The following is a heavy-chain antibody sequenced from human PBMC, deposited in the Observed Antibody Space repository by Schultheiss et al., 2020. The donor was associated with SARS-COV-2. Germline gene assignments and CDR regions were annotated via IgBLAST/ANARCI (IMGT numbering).Heavy chain of an antibody. D-gene: IGHD3-16*01. CDR3: ARGSLWGELRFGDY. V-gene: IGHV3-23*01. J-gene: IGHJ4*02. CDR2: ISGSGGST. Sequence: GGSLRLSCAASGFTFSSYAMSWVRQAPGKGLEWVSAISGSGGSTYYADSVKGRFTISRDNSKKTVYLQMNSLRAEDTAVYYCARGSLWGELRFGDYWGQGTLVTVSS. CDR1: GFTFSSYA.